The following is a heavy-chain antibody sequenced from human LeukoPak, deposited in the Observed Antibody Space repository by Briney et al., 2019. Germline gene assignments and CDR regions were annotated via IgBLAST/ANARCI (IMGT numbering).Heavy chain of an antibody. J-gene: IGHJ4*02. CDR2: IYYSGST. D-gene: IGHD5-24*01. CDR3: ARLEMATIDY. CDR1: GGSISSSSYY. Sequence: SETLSLTCTVSGGSISSSSYYWGWIRQPPGKGLEWIGSIYYSGSTYYNPSLKSRVTISVDTFKNQFSLKLSSVTAADTAVYYCARLEMATIDYWGQGTLVTVSS. V-gene: IGHV4-39*01.